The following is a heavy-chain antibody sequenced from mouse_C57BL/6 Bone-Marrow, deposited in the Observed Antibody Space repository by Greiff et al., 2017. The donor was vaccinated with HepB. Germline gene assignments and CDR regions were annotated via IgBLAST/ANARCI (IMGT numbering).Heavy chain of an antibody. CDR2: ISDGGSYT. CDR3: ARGDQLGLYYFDY. Sequence: DVMLVESGGGLVKPGGSLKLSCAASGFTFSSYAMSWVRQTPEKRLEWVATISDGGSYTYYPDNVKGRFTISRDNAKNNLYLQMSHLKSEDTAMYYCARGDQLGLYYFDYWGQGTTLTVSS. J-gene: IGHJ2*01. CDR1: GFTFSSYA. D-gene: IGHD4-1*02. V-gene: IGHV5-4*03.